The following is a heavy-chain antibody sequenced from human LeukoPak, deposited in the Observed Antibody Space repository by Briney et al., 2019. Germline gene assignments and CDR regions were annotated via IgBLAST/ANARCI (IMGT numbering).Heavy chain of an antibody. J-gene: IGHJ5*02. CDR1: GGSIGSYY. V-gene: IGHV4-59*01. D-gene: IGHD6-19*01. CDR3: ARVVSQWPSWFDP. Sequence: SETLSLTCTVSGGSIGSYYWSWVRQPPGKGLEWIGYIYYGGNTNYNPSLKSRVTISVDNSKNQVSLKLRSVTAADTAVYYCARVVSQWPSWFDPWGQGTLVTVSS. CDR2: IYYGGNT.